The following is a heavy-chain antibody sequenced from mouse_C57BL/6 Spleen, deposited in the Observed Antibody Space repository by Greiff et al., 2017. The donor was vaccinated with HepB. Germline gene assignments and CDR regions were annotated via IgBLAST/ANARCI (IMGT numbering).Heavy chain of an antibody. J-gene: IGHJ4*01. D-gene: IGHD1-1*01. Sequence: EVQLVESGEGLVKPGGSLKLSCAASGFTFSSYAMSWVRQTPEKRLEWVAYISSGGDYIYYADTVKGRFTISRDNARNTLYLQMSSLKSEDTAMYYCTRGSLITTVVVEGYAMDYWGQGTSVTVSS. CDR3: TRGSLITTVVVEGYAMDY. CDR2: ISSGGDYI. CDR1: GFTFSSYA. V-gene: IGHV5-9-1*02.